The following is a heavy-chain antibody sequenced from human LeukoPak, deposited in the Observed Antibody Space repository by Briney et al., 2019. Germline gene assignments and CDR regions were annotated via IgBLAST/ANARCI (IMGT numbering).Heavy chain of an antibody. D-gene: IGHD1-7*01. CDR3: ARAQTGTALILEF. CDR1: GFTVSSDY. CDR2: IYAGGNT. Sequence: GGSLRLSCAVSGFTVSSDYMSWVCQAPGKGLEWVSVIYAGGNTFYADSVKGRFTISRDNSKNTLHLQMISLRAEDTAVYFCARAQTGTALILEFWGQGTLVTVSS. V-gene: IGHV3-53*01. J-gene: IGHJ4*02.